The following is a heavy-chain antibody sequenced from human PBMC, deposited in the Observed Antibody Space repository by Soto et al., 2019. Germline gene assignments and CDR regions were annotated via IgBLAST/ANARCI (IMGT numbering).Heavy chain of an antibody. Sequence: ASVKVSCKASGYTFTSYGISWVRQAPGQGLEWMGWISAYNGNTNYAQKLQGRVTMTTDTSTSTAYMELRSLRSDDTAVYYCARGSFDYYGSGSYYSNWFDPWGQGTLVTVSS. D-gene: IGHD3-10*01. CDR2: ISAYNGNT. J-gene: IGHJ5*02. CDR3: ARGSFDYYGSGSYYSNWFDP. V-gene: IGHV1-18*01. CDR1: GYTFTSYG.